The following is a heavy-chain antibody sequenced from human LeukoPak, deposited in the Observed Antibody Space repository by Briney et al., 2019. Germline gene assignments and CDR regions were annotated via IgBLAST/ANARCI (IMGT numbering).Heavy chain of an antibody. Sequence: ASVTVSCKASGYTFTSYGISWVRQAPGQGLEWMGWISAYNGNTNYAQKLQGRVTMTTDTSTSTAYMELRSLRSDDTAVYYCARDPYYDSSGYWDYWGQGTLVTVSS. V-gene: IGHV1-18*01. J-gene: IGHJ4*02. CDR2: ISAYNGNT. D-gene: IGHD3-22*01. CDR1: GYTFTSYG. CDR3: ARDPYYDSSGYWDY.